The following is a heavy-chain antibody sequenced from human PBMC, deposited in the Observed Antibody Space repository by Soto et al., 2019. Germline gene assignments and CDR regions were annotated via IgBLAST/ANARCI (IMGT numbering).Heavy chain of an antibody. V-gene: IGHV4-31*03. J-gene: IGHJ4*02. Sequence: SETLSLTCTVSGGSISTGGYYWSWIRQYPGKGLEWLGYIDGSGYTFYNPSLQSRLTLSMDTSKNQFSLKLSSATAADTAVYFCARKQAGFFYGIDYWGQGTLVTVSS. D-gene: IGHD3-3*01. CDR2: IDGSGYT. CDR3: ARKQAGFFYGIDY. CDR1: GGSISTGGYY.